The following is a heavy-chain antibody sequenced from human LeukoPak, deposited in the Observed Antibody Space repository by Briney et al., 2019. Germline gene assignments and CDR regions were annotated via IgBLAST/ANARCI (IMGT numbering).Heavy chain of an antibody. CDR3: ARGRRDGARCFDY. CDR2: LGTSGTPI. V-gene: IGHV3-11*01. CDR1: GLIFSDYY. J-gene: IGHJ4*02. Sequence: GGSLRLSWAASGLIFSDYYMTWMRQAPGKGLEWVTYLGTSGTPIYYADSVRGRFTISRDNAKNSLYLQMNSLTAEDTAVYYCARGRRDGARCFDYWGQGTLVTVSS. D-gene: IGHD5-24*01.